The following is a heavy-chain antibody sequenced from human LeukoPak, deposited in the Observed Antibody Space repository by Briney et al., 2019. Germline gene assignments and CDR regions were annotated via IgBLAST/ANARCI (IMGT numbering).Heavy chain of an antibody. CDR1: GFTFSTYA. CDR3: ARDSVEPRYCSSTSCYADYYYGMDV. D-gene: IGHD2-2*01. V-gene: IGHV3-23*01. J-gene: IGHJ6*02. Sequence: GGSLRLSCAASGFTFSTYAMSWVRQAPGKGLEWISTISDSGGNTYYADSVKGRFTISRDNSKNTVYLQMNSLRAEDTAVYYCARDSVEPRYCSSTSCYADYYYGMDVWGQGTTVTVSS. CDR2: ISDSGGNT.